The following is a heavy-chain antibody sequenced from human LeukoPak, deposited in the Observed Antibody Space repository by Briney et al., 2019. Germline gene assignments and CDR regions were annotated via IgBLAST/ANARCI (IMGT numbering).Heavy chain of an antibody. CDR2: INRSGST. V-gene: IGHV4-34*01. J-gene: IGHJ6*02. CDR1: GGSFSGYY. Sequence: PSETLSLTCAVYGGSFSGYYWSWIRQPPGKGLEWIGEINRSGSTYYNPSLKSRVTISVDTSKNQFSLKLSSVTAADTAVYYCARHEYAVYSGYYYGMDVWGQGTTVTVSS. CDR3: ARHEYAVYSGYYYGMDV. D-gene: IGHD2-8*01.